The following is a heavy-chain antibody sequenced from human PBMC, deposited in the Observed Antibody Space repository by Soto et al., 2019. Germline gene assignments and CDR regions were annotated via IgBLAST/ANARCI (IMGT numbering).Heavy chain of an antibody. CDR2: IYWDDDK. D-gene: IGHD2-2*01. CDR1: GFSLSTSGVG. Sequence: SGPTLVKPTQTLTLTCTFSGFSLSTSGVGVGWIRQPPGKALEWLALIYWDDDKRYSPSLKSRLTITKDTSKNQVVLTMTNMDPVDTATYYCAHSPEPHCSSTSCYEVGVPREDAFDIWGQGTMVTVSS. V-gene: IGHV2-5*02. J-gene: IGHJ3*02. CDR3: AHSPEPHCSSTSCYEVGVPREDAFDI.